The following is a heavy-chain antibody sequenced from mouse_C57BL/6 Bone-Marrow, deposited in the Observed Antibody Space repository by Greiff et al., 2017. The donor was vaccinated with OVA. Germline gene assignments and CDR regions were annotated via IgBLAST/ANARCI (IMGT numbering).Heavy chain of an antibody. CDR3: AREGGSSYGFAY. V-gene: IGHV5-4*01. J-gene: IGHJ3*01. CDR2: ISDGGSYT. D-gene: IGHD1-1*01. Sequence: EVNVVESGGGLVKPGGSLKLSCAASGFTFSSYAMSWVRQTPEKRLEWVATISDGGSYTYYPDNVKGRVTISRDNAKNNRYLQMSHLKSEDTAMYDCAREGGSSYGFAYWGQGTLVTVSA. CDR1: GFTFSSYA.